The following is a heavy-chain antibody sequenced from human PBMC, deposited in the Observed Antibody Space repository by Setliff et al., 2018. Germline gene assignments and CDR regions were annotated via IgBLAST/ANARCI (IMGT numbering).Heavy chain of an antibody. CDR2: IMPGRDT. J-gene: IGHJ4*02. V-gene: IGHV4-34*10. CDR1: GDSLSGYY. D-gene: IGHD3-10*01. CDR3: ARAPGRNIRGDY. Sequence: SETLSLTCAVYGDSLSGYYWSWIRQSPKKGLEWIGEIMPGRDTLYSPSLESRLTITIDTSKSQFSLKLKSVTAADTAVYYCARAPGRNIRGDYWGQGALVTVSS.